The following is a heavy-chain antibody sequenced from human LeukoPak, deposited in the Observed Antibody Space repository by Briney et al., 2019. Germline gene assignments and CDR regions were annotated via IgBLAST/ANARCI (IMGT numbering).Heavy chain of an antibody. CDR3: ARSPDIVVVPAAILNWFDP. CDR1: GGSFSGYY. D-gene: IGHD2-2*01. Sequence: PSETLSLTCAVYGGSFSGYYWNWIRQPPGKGLEWIGEINHSGSTNYIPSLKSRVTISVDTSKNQFSLKLSSVTAADTAVYYCARSPDIVVVPAAILNWFDPWGQGTLVTVSS. V-gene: IGHV4-34*01. J-gene: IGHJ5*02. CDR2: INHSGST.